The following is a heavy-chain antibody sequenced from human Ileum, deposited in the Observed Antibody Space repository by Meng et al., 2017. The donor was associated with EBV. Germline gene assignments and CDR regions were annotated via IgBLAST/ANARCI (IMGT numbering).Heavy chain of an antibody. CDR2: INPNSGGT. CDR1: GYTFTGYY. CDR3: AHQAVAGTRGWFNP. Sequence: QVQLVQSGAAVTKPGASVKVSCKASGYTFTGYYMHWVRQAPGKGLEWMGRINPNSGGTNYAQKFKGRVTMTRDTSISTAYMELSRLRSDDTAVYYCAHQAVAGTRGWFNPWGQGTLVTVSS. V-gene: IGHV1-2*06. J-gene: IGHJ5*02. D-gene: IGHD6-19*01.